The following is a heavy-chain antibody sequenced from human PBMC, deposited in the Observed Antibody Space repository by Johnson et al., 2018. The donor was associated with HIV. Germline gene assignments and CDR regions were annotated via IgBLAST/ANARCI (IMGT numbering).Heavy chain of an antibody. CDR3: ARGWLGLDAFDI. CDR2: IYSGDST. D-gene: IGHD6-19*01. Sequence: VQLVESGGGVVQPGGSLRLSCAASGLTFSSYGMHWVRQAPGKGLEWVSVIYSGDSTYYADSVKGRFIISRDNSKHTLYLQMNSLVVEGTALYYCARGWLGLDAFDIWGKGTMVTVSS. CDR1: GLTFSSYG. J-gene: IGHJ3*02. V-gene: IGHV3-NL1*01.